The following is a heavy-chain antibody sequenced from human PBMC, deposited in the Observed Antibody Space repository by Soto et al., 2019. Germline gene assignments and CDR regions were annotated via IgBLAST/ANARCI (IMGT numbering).Heavy chain of an antibody. CDR1: GGTFSSYA. D-gene: IGHD4-17*01. CDR3: AMLVTTTPSAY. CDR2: IIVIFDRA. J-gene: IGHJ4*02. Sequence: APVKVSCKASGGTFSSYAISWVRQAPGQGLEWMGGIIVIFDRADYAQKFQGRVTITADKSTSTAYMELSSLIFEDTAVYYCAMLVTTTPSAYWGQGTLVTVSS. V-gene: IGHV1-69*06.